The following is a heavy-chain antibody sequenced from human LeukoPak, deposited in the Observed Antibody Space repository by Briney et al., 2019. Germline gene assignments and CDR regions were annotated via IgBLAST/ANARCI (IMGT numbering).Heavy chain of an antibody. CDR2: FYFSGNT. CDR3: ARVLPTYYYDTSGYYFDY. V-gene: IGHV4-4*09. D-gene: IGHD3-22*01. CDR1: GGSFSGYY. J-gene: IGHJ4*02. Sequence: PSETLSLTCTVYGGSFSGYYWSWIRQPPGKGLEWIGYFYFSGNTNYNPSLKSRVTISVDTSKNQFSLKLTSVTAADTAVYFCARVLPTYYYDTSGYYFDYWGQGTLVTVSS.